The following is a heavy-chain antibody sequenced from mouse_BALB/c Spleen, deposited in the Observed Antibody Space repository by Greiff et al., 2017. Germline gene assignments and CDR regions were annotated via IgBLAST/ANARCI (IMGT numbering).Heavy chain of an antibody. CDR1: GFDFSRYW. D-gene: IGHD2-12*01. Sequence: EVKLMESGGGLVQPGGSLKLSCAASGFDFSRYWMSWVRQAPGKGLEWIGEINPDSSTINYTPSLKDKFIISRDNAKNTLYLQMSKVRSEDTALYYCARRHYSGAMDYWGQGTSVTVSS. J-gene: IGHJ4*01. CDR2: INPDSSTI. V-gene: IGHV4-1*02. CDR3: ARRHYSGAMDY.